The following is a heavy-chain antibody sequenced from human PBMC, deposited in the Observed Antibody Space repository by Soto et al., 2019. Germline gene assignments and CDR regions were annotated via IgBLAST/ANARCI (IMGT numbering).Heavy chain of an antibody. D-gene: IGHD3-22*01. Sequence: GGSLRLSCAASGFTFSGSAMHWVRQASGKGLEWVGRIRSKANSYATAYAASVKGRFTISRDDSKNTAYLQMNSLKTEDTAVYYCTRIYESSGYYYYYYGMVVWCQGTTVTV. V-gene: IGHV3-73*01. CDR3: TRIYESSGYYYYYYGMVV. CDR1: GFTFSGSA. J-gene: IGHJ6*02. CDR2: IRSKANSYAT.